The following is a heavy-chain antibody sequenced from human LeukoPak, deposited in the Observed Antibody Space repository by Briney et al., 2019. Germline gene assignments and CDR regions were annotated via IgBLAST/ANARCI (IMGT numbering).Heavy chain of an antibody. CDR2: FIPIFGTA. Sequence: SVKVSCKASGGTFSSYAISWVRQAPGQGLEWMGGFIPIFGTANYAQKFQGRVTITADESTSTAYMELSSLRSEDTAVYYCAGVGYSSSFPGLGDYYYYYGMDVWGKGTTDTVSS. J-gene: IGHJ6*04. CDR3: AGVGYSSSFPGLGDYYYYYGMDV. CDR1: GGTFSSYA. D-gene: IGHD6-13*01. V-gene: IGHV1-69*13.